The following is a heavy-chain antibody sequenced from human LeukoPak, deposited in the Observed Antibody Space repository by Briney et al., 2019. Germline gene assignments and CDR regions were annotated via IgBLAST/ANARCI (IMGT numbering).Heavy chain of an antibody. CDR1: GYSFTSYW. Sequence: GESLKISCKGSGYSFTSYWIGWVRQMPGKGLEWMGIIYPGDSDTRYSPSFQGQVTISADKSISTAYLQWSGLKASDTAMYYCARHEGGGWELLEEGFDYWGQGTLVTVSS. D-gene: IGHD1-26*01. V-gene: IGHV5-51*01. J-gene: IGHJ4*02. CDR2: IYPGDSDT. CDR3: ARHEGGGWELLEEGFDY.